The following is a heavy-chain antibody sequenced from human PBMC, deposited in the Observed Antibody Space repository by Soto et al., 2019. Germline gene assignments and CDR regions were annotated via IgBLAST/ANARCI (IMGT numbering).Heavy chain of an antibody. Sequence: SETLALTCTVSGGSISSGDYYWSWIRQPPGKGLEWIGYIYYSGSTYYNPSLKSRVTISVDTSKNQFSLKLSSVTAADTAVYYCARDSAAAGTDYWGQGTLVTVSS. CDR3: ARDSAAAGTDY. J-gene: IGHJ4*02. CDR1: GGSISSGDYY. V-gene: IGHV4-30-4*01. CDR2: IYYSGST. D-gene: IGHD6-13*01.